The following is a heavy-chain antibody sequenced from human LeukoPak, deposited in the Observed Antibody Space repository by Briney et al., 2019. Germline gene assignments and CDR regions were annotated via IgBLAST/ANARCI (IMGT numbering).Heavy chain of an antibody. J-gene: IGHJ4*02. CDR3: ASSSLLSIYGSGSYYLAAPSFDY. V-gene: IGHV4-34*01. D-gene: IGHD3-10*01. CDR2: INHSGST. CDR1: GGSFSGYY. Sequence: SETLSLTCAVYGGSFSGYYWSWIRQPPGKGLEWIGEINHSGSTNYNPSLKSRVTISVDTSKNQFSLKLSSVTAADTAVYYCASSSLLSIYGSGSYYLAAPSFDYWGQGTLVTVSS.